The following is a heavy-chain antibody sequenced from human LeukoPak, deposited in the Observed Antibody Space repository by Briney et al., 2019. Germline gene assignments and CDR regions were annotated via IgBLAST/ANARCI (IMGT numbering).Heavy chain of an antibody. V-gene: IGHV3-53*05. CDR2: IYSGGST. CDR1: GFTVSSNY. Sequence: PGGSLRLSCAASGFTVSSNYMSWVRQAPGKGLEWVSVIYSGGSTYYADSVKGRFTISRDNSKNTQYLQMNSLRAEDTAVYYCAKDVYCSSTSCYNKPEDYFDYWGQGTLVTVSS. D-gene: IGHD2-2*02. CDR3: AKDVYCSSTSCYNKPEDYFDY. J-gene: IGHJ4*02.